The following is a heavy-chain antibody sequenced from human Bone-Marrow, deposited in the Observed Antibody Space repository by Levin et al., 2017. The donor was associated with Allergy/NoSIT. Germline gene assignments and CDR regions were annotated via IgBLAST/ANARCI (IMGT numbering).Heavy chain of an antibody. V-gene: IGHV4-4*02. J-gene: IGHJ4*02. Sequence: SCTVSGGSISSSTWWSWVRQSPGKGLEWIGEIYHGGRTNYNPSLKSRVSMSVDKSKSQFSLKLSSVTAAATAVYYCARDPLDYGTNSGNYWGQGTLVTVSS. CDR1: GGSISSSTW. CDR3: ARDPLDYGTNSGNY. D-gene: IGHD4-17*01. CDR2: IYHGGRT.